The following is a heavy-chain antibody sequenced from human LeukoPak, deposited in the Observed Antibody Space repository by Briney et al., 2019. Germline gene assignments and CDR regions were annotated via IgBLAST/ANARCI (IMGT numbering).Heavy chain of an antibody. CDR1: GFTFSSDW. D-gene: IGHD3-3*01. J-gene: IGHJ5*02. CDR2: IYTDGST. V-gene: IGHV3-53*01. CDR3: ARDPYYAGSSDP. Sequence: GGSLRLSCAASGFTFSSDWMHWVRQGPGKGLECVSVIYTDGSTYYADSVKGRFTISRDSSKNTLYLQMNSLRAEDTAVYYCARDPYYAGSSDPWGQGTLVTVSS.